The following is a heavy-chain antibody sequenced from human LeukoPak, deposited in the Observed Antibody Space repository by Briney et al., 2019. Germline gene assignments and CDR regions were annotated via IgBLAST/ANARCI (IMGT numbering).Heavy chain of an antibody. Sequence: GGSLRLSCAASGFTFSSYAMSWVRQAPGKGLEWVSAISGSGGSTYYADSVKGRFTISRDNSKNTLYLQMNSLRAEDTAVYYCAMAHSSSWLFDYWGQGTLVTVSS. CDR1: GFTFSSYA. J-gene: IGHJ4*02. CDR3: AMAHSSSWLFDY. V-gene: IGHV3-23*01. CDR2: ISGSGGST. D-gene: IGHD6-13*01.